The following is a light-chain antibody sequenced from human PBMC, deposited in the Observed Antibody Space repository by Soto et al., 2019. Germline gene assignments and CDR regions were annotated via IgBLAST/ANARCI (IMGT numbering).Light chain of an antibody. CDR1: QSVSSNY. J-gene: IGKJ1*01. Sequence: EIVLTQSPGTLSLSPGERATLSCRPSQSVSSNYLAWYQQKPDQAPRLVIYYVSGRATGIPDRFSGSGSGTDFTLTISRLEPEDFAVYYCQQYGSSPTFGQGTKVEIK. CDR3: QQYGSSPT. V-gene: IGKV3-20*01. CDR2: YVS.